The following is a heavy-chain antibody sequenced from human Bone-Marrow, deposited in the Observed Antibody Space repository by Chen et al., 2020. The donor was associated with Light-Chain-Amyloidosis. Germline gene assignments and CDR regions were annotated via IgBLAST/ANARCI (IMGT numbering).Heavy chain of an antibody. CDR1: GFTFSSYA. Sequence: QVQLVESGGGVVQPGRSLRLSCAASGFTFSSYAMPWVRQAPGKGLEWVAVISYYGSTKYYADCVKGRFTISRDNSKNTLYRQMNSLRADDTAGYYCARGGIATCYYYYYGMDVWGQGTTVTVSS. D-gene: IGHD6-13*01. CDR2: ISYYGSTK. CDR3: ARGGIATCYYYYYGMDV. J-gene: IGHJ6*02. V-gene: IGHV3-30*16.